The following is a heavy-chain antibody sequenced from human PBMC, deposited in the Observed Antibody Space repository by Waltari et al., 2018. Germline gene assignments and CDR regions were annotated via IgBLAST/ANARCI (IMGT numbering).Heavy chain of an antibody. Sequence: EQLVESGGDLVQPGGSLRLSCAASGFTFTDYYMSWIRQAPGKGLEWISYITSSGGYTDYADSMEGRFTISRDNAKNSLYLMVNNLSAEDTAIYYCARSNVAHYFDNSAFDYWGQGALVTVSS. CDR1: GFTFTDYY. J-gene: IGHJ4*02. CDR2: ITSSGGYT. CDR3: ARSNVAHYFDNSAFDY. V-gene: IGHV3-11*06. D-gene: IGHD3-22*01.